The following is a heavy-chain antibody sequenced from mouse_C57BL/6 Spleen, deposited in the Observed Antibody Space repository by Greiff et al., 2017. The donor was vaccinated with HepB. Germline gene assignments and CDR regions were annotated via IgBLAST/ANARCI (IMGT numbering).Heavy chain of an antibody. V-gene: IGHV1-81*01. D-gene: IGHD1-1*01. CDR3: ARLCTTVVATPYAMDY. CDR1: GYTFTSYG. J-gene: IGHJ4*01. CDR2: IYPRSGNT. Sequence: VQLQQSGAELARPGASVKLSCKASGYTFTSYGISWVKQRTGQGLEWIGEIYPRSGNTYYNEKFKGKATLTADKSSSTAYMELRSLTSEDSAVYFCARLCTTVVATPYAMDYWGQGTSVTVSS.